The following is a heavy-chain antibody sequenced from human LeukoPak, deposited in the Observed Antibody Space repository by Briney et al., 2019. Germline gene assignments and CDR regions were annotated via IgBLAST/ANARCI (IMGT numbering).Heavy chain of an antibody. CDR3: ARVGYSSSIDY. D-gene: IGHD6-6*01. CDR2: IYHSGST. CDR1: GYSISSGYY. V-gene: IGHV4-38-2*02. J-gene: IGHJ4*02. Sequence: PSETLSLTCTVSGYSISSGYYWGWIRQPPGKGLEWIGSIYHSGSTYYNPSLKSRVTISVDTSMNQFSLKLSSVTAADTAVYYCARVGYSSSIDYWGQGTPVTVSS.